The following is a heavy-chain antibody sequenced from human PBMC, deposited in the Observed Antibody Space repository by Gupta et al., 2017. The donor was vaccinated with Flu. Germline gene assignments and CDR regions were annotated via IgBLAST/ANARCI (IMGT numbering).Heavy chain of an antibody. Sequence: QVHLQESGPGLVKPSETLSLTCTISGVPIGSNYWGWVRQPAGKGLEWIGRIDVNDTHNYNPSLKSRVTMSVDTSTNHFSLKLTSVTAADTAGYYGARIDIKKGWFDPWGQGTRVIVSS. CDR2: IDVNDTH. D-gene: IGHD2-15*01. CDR1: GVPIGSNY. CDR3: ARIDIKKGWFDP. J-gene: IGHJ5*02. V-gene: IGHV4-4*07.